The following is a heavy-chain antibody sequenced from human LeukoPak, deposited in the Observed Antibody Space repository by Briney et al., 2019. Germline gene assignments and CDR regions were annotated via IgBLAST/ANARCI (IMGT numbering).Heavy chain of an antibody. CDR2: ITGSDDSS. CDR1: GMTFASPW. J-gene: IGHJ4*02. Sequence: GGSLRLSCISSGMTFASPWMSWVRQAPGKGLEWVSTITGSDDSSFYANSVKGRFTISRDTSKNTVFLHMTSLRAEDTAVYYCTKFDNWGQGVLVIVSS. V-gene: IGHV3-23*01. CDR3: TKFDN.